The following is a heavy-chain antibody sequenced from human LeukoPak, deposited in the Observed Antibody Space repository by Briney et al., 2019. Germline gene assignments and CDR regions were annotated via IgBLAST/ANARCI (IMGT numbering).Heavy chain of an antibody. D-gene: IGHD3-10*01. CDR1: GFTFSSYA. V-gene: IGHV3-21*01. CDR3: ARASYGSGSYLGIPDF. J-gene: IGHJ4*02. Sequence: GGSLRLSCAASGFTFSSYAMSWVRQAPGKGLEWVSGIVSSSTYIYYVDSVKGRFTISRDNAKTSLYLQMNSLRAEDTAVYYCARASYGSGSYLGIPDFWGQGTLVTVSS. CDR2: IVSSSTYI.